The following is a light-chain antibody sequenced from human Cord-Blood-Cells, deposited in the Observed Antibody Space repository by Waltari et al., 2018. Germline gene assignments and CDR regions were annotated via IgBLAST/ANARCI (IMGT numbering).Light chain of an antibody. CDR2: DVS. CDR1: SSDAGGYNY. V-gene: IGLV2-14*01. CDR3: SSYTSSSTRV. J-gene: IGLJ2*01. Sequence: QSALTQPASASGSPGQSITISCTGTSSDAGGYNYVSWYQQHPGKAPKLMIYDVSNRPSGVSNRFSGSKSGNTASLTISGLQAEDEADYYCSSYTSSSTRVFSGGTKLTVL.